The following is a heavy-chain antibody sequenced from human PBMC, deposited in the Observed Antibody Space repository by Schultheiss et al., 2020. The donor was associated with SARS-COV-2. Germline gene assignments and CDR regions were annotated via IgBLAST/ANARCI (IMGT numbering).Heavy chain of an antibody. D-gene: IGHD6-19*01. Sequence: GGSLRLSCAASGFTVSSSFISWFRQAPGKGLQWVSIIRIDGTTQSADSVKGRFTISRDNSKNTVYLQMNSLRAEDTAVYYCARVGSVALTDYWGQGTLVTVSS. V-gene: IGHV3-53*01. CDR2: IRIDGTT. CDR3: ARVGSVALTDY. J-gene: IGHJ4*02. CDR1: GFTVSSSF.